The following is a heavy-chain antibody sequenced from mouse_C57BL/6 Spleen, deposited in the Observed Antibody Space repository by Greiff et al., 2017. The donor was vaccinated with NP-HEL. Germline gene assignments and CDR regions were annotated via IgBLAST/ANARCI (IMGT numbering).Heavy chain of an antibody. CDR3: ARWKTAHFDY. J-gene: IGHJ2*01. CDR2: INPNNGGT. Sequence: VQLQQSGPELVKPGASVKISCKASGYTFTDYYMNWVKQSHGKSLEWIGDINPNNGGTSYNQKFKGKATLTVDKSSSTAYMELRSLTSEDSAVYYCARWKTAHFDYWGQGTTLTVSS. D-gene: IGHD3-2*01. CDR1: GYTFTDYY. V-gene: IGHV1-26*01.